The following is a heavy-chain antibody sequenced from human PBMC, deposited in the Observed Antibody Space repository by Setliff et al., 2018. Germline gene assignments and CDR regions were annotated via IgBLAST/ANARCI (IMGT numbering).Heavy chain of an antibody. CDR3: AKMAGYCSSTSCSYYYYYMDV. CDR2: IWNDGSTK. CDR1: GFTFSNYG. J-gene: IGHJ6*03. V-gene: IGHV3-33*06. D-gene: IGHD2-2*01. Sequence: GGSLRLSCVASGFTFSNYGMHWVRQAPGKGLEWVALIWNDGSTKFYGDSVKGRFTISRDNSENTLYLQMNSLRAEDTAVYYCAKMAGYCSSTSCSYYYYYMDVWGKGTTVTVSS.